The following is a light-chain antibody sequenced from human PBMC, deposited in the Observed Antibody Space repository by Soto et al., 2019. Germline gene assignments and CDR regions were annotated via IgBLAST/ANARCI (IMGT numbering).Light chain of an antibody. CDR1: QCLLDSDGRTH. Sequence: DMVLTQTPLSLSVTPGHPASISCNSSQCLLDSDGRTHLYWYVQKTGQPPQALIYEVSKRSSGVPDRFSGSGSGTHFTLTMSRVQAEDAGIYYCMQSLQLNTFGGGTKVDIK. CDR3: MQSLQLNT. CDR2: EVS. J-gene: IGKJ4*01. V-gene: IGKV2D-29*01.